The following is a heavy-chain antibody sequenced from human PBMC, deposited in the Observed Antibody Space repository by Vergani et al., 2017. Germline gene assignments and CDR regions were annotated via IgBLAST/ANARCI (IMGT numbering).Heavy chain of an antibody. CDR1: GFTFSSYA. D-gene: IGHD4-17*01. Sequence: EVQLLESGGGLVQPGGSLRLSCAASGFTFSSYAMSWVRQAPGKGLGWVSAISGSGGSTYYADSVKGRFTISRDNSKNTLYLQMNSLRAEDTAVYYCAKGVGYGDYTNMDVWGKGTTVTVSS. CDR3: AKGVGYGDYTNMDV. J-gene: IGHJ6*03. V-gene: IGHV3-23*01. CDR2: ISGSGGST.